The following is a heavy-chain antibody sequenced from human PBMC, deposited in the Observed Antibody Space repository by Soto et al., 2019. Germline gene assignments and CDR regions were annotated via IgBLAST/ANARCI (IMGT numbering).Heavy chain of an antibody. V-gene: IGHV3-33*01. D-gene: IGHD7-27*01. CDR2: IWYDGSNK. Sequence: GGSLRLSCAASGFTFSSYGMHWVRQAPGKGLEWVAVIWYDGSNKYYADSVKGRFTISRDNSKNTLYLQMNSLRAEDTAVYYCARDQFRRGDPYYYYGMDVWGQGTTVTVSS. J-gene: IGHJ6*02. CDR1: GFTFSSYG. CDR3: ARDQFRRGDPYYYYGMDV.